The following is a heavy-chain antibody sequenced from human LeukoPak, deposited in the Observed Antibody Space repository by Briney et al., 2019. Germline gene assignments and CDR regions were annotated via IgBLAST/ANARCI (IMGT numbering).Heavy chain of an antibody. Sequence: PSETLSLTCTVSGGSISSYYWSWIRQPPGKGLEWIEYIYYSGSTNYNPSLKSRVTISVDTSKNQFSLKLSSVTAADTAVYYCARDRYCSGGSCWDYFDYWGQGTLVTVSS. CDR1: GGSISSYY. J-gene: IGHJ4*02. D-gene: IGHD2-15*01. CDR2: IYYSGST. CDR3: ARDRYCSGGSCWDYFDY. V-gene: IGHV4-59*01.